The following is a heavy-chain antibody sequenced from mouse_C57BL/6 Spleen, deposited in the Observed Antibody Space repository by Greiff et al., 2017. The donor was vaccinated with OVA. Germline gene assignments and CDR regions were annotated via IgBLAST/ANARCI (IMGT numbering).Heavy chain of an antibody. CDR2: ISDGGSYT. J-gene: IGHJ1*03. CDR3: EREDYEYGDWYFDV. Sequence: EVKLVESGGGLVKPGGSLKLSCAASGFTFSSYAMSWVRQTPEKRLEWVATISDGGSYTYYPDNVKGRFTISRDNAKNNLYLQMSHLKSEDTAMYYCEREDYEYGDWYFDVWGTGTTVTVSS. V-gene: IGHV5-4*01. D-gene: IGHD2-4*01. CDR1: GFTFSSYA.